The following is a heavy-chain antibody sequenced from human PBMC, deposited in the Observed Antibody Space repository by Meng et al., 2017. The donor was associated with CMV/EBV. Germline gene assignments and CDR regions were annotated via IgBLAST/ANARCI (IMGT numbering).Heavy chain of an antibody. J-gene: IGHJ4*02. CDR3: ARLPIAVAGGFDY. CDR1: GGSISSSSYY. D-gene: IGHD6-19*01. V-gene: IGHV4-39*01. Sequence: SETLSLTCTVSGGSISSSSYYWGWIRQPPGKGLEWIGSTYYSGSTYYNPSHKSRVTISVDTSKNQFSLKLSSVTAADTAVYYCARLPIAVAGGFDYWGQGTLVTVSS. CDR2: TYYSGST.